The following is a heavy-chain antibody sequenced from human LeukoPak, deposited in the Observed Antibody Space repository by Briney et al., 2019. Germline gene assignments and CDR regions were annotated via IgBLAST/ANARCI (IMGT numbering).Heavy chain of an antibody. Sequence: SETLSLTCTVSGGSISSYYWSWIRQPPGKGLEWIGYIYYSGSTNYNPSLKSRVTISVDTSKNQFSLKLSPVTAADTAVYYCARGRVVDGNYYYYGMDIWGQGTTVTVSS. J-gene: IGHJ6*02. D-gene: IGHD2-15*01. CDR1: GGSISSYY. CDR2: IYYSGST. CDR3: ARGRVVDGNYYYYGMDI. V-gene: IGHV4-59*12.